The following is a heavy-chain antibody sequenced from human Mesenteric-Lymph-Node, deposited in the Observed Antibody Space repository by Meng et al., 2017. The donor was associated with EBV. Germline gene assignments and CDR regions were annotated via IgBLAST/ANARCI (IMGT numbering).Heavy chain of an antibody. J-gene: IGHJ1*01. CDR1: GFSLRTGGVG. Sequence: QIILRFLRPTLVQPPPTLRLTCSFSGFSLRTGGVGVGWIRQPPGKALWWLAPISCREDKRYSPSPTRRLTITKAPTKNQVVLTMTNMEPVNTATYCCTHRGGNIFEYWGQGTLVTVSS. CDR2: ISCREDK. CDR3: THRGGNIFEY. D-gene: IGHD2/OR15-2a*01. V-gene: IGHV2-5*01.